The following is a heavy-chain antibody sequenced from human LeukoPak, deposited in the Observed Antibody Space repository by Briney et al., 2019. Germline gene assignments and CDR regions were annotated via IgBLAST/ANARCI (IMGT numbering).Heavy chain of an antibody. CDR2: ISTSGRI. V-gene: IGHV4-61*02. J-gene: IGHJ4*02. D-gene: IGHD4-17*01. CDR3: GRDRGNGDYGDYFDS. Sequence: SETLSLTCTVSGDSITRGTYYWNWIRQPAGRGLGWIGRISTSGRISYTPSLKSRVTISIDTSRNLVSLRLTSVSATDTAVYFCGRDRGNGDYGDYFDSWGQGTLVIVSS. CDR1: GDSITRGTYY.